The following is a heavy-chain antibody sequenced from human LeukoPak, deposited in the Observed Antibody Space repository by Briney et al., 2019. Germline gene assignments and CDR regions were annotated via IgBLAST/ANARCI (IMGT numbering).Heavy chain of an antibody. V-gene: IGHV1-69*01. CDR3: AREKYGGQATFDY. Sequence: SVKVSCKASGGTFSSYAISWVRQAPGQGLEWMGGIIPIFGTANYAQKFQGRVTITADESTSTAYMELSSLRSEDTAVYYCAREKYGGQATFDYWGQGTLVTVPS. D-gene: IGHD4/OR15-4a*01. CDR2: IIPIFGTA. CDR1: GGTFSSYA. J-gene: IGHJ4*02.